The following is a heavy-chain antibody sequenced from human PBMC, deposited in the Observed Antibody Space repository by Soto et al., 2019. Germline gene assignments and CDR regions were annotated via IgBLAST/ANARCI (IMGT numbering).Heavy chain of an antibody. J-gene: IGHJ4*02. CDR3: AGDHGLLRYFDWLLSNFDY. Sequence: PGGSLRLSCAASGFTFSSYSMNWVRQAPGKGLEWVSYISSSSSTIYYADSVKGRFTISRDNAKNSLYLQMNSLRAEDTAVYYCAGDHGLLRYFDWLLSNFDYWGQGTLVTVSS. V-gene: IGHV3-48*01. D-gene: IGHD3-9*01. CDR2: ISSSSSTI. CDR1: GFTFSSYS.